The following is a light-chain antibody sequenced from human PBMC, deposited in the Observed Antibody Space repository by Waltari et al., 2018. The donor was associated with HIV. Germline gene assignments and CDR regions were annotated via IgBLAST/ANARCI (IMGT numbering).Light chain of an antibody. CDR3: MQGTHFLT. CDR1: QRLESTDGNIY. V-gene: IGKV2-30*01. CDR2: KVS. J-gene: IGKJ4*01. Sequence: VVMTQSPSSLRVGIGRAASISCRSSQRLESTDGNIYLNWFHQRPGDPPRRLIYKVSNRDSGVPDRISGRGSDTDFTLEISGVEAEDVGIYFCMQGTHFLTFGGGTKVEV.